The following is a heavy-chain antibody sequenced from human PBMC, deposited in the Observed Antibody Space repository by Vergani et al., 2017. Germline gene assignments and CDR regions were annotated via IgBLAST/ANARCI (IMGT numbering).Heavy chain of an antibody. J-gene: IGHJ4*02. V-gene: IGHV4-39*07. D-gene: IGHD1-1*01. CDR2: IYYSGST. CDR3: ARASQLYYFDY. CDR1: GGSISSSSYY. Sequence: QLQLQESGPGLVKPSETLSLTCTVSGGSISSSSYYWGWIRQPPGKGLEWIGSIYYSGSTYYNPSLKSRVTISVDTSKNQFSLKLSSVTAADTAVYYCARASQLYYFDYWGQGTLGTVSS.